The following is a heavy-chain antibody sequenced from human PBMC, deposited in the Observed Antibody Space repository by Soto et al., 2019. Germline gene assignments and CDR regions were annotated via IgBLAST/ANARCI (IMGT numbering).Heavy chain of an antibody. J-gene: IGHJ6*02. V-gene: IGHV4-31*03. D-gene: IGHD1-20*01. CDR3: ARPRRGNNCGGMDV. CDR1: GGSISSGGYS. CDR2: IYYSGST. Sequence: QVQLQESGPGLVKPSQTLSLTCTFSGGSISSGGYSWSWNRQHPGKGLEWSGYIYYSGSTYYNPSLKGRVTISVDTSKNQFSLKLSSVTAEDTAVYYCARPRRGNNCGGMDVWGQGTTVTVSS.